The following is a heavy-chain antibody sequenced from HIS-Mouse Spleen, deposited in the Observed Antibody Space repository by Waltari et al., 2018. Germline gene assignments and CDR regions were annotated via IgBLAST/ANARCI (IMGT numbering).Heavy chain of an antibody. CDR2: SNYSGRT. Sequence: QLQLQESGPGLVKPSETLSLTCTVSGGSISSSSYYWGWIRQPHGKGLEWIGSSNYSGRTYYNPSLKSGVTISVDTSKNQFSLKLSSVTTADTAAYYCAREIPYSSSWYDWYFDLWGRGTLVTVSS. D-gene: IGHD6-13*01. V-gene: IGHV4-39*07. CDR3: AREIPYSSSWYDWYFDL. J-gene: IGHJ2*01. CDR1: GGSISSSSYY.